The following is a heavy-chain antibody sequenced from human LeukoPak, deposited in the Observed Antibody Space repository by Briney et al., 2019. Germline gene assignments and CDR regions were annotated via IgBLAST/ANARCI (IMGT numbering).Heavy chain of an antibody. Sequence: SETLSLTCAVYGGSFSGYYWSWIRQPPGKGLEWIGEINHSGSTNYNPSLKSRVTISVDTSKNQFSLKVSSVTAADTAVYYCARSPMVRGLINRYYFDYWGQGTLVTVSS. CDR3: ARSPMVRGLINRYYFDY. J-gene: IGHJ4*02. CDR2: INHSGST. V-gene: IGHV4-34*01. D-gene: IGHD3-10*01. CDR1: GGSFSGYY.